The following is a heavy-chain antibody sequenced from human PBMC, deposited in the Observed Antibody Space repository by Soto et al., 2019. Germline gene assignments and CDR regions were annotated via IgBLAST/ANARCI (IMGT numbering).Heavy chain of an antibody. CDR3: AKEAGVAQPLDY. J-gene: IGHJ4*02. D-gene: IGHD2-15*01. CDR2: INPSGGST. Sequence: QVQLVQSGAEVKKPGASVKVSCKASGYTFTSYYMHWVRQAPGQGLEWMGIINPSGGSTSYAQKFQGRVTMTRDTSTSTVYMELSSLRSEDTAVYYCAKEAGVAQPLDYWGQGTLVTVSS. V-gene: IGHV1-46*01. CDR1: GYTFTSYY.